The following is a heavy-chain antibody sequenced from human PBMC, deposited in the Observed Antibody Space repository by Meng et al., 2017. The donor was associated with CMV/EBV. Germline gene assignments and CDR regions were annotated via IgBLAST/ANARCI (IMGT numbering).Heavy chain of an antibody. J-gene: IGHJ4*02. CDR1: GFSLSTSGVG. CDR2: IFWNDDK. Sequence: QITLKESGPTLVKPTQTLTLTCTFSGFSLSTSGVGVAGIRQSPGKALELLALIFWNDDKRYSPSLRSRLTITKDTSKNQVVLTMTNMDPVDTATYYCAHHPFYDDSISIDYWGQGTLVTVSS. V-gene: IGHV2-5*01. CDR3: AHHPFYDDSISIDY. D-gene: IGHD3-22*01.